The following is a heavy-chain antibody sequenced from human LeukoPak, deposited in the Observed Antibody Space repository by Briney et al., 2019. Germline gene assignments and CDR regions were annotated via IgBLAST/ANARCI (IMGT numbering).Heavy chain of an antibody. J-gene: IGHJ3*02. CDR3: ARALLVGGAFDI. D-gene: IGHD2-15*01. Sequence: SETLSLTCTVSGGSISSGGYYWSWIRQHPGKGLEWIGYIYYSGSTYYNPSLKSRVTISVDASKNQFSLKLSSVTAADTAVYYCARALLVGGAFDIWGQGTMVTVSS. CDR2: IYYSGST. CDR1: GGSISSGGYY. V-gene: IGHV4-31*03.